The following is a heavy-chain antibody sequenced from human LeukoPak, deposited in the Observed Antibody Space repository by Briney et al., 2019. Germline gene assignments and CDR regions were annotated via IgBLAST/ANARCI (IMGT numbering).Heavy chain of an antibody. CDR3: ARDPMVIAVA. CDR1: GFTVSSNH. D-gene: IGHD6-19*01. Sequence: GGSLRLSCAASGFTVSSNHMSWVRQAPGKGLEWVSLIYSGGSIYYSDSVKGRFTISRDNSKNTLYLQMNSLRAEDTAVYYCARDPMVIAVAWGQGTLVTVSS. V-gene: IGHV3-66*01. J-gene: IGHJ5*02. CDR2: IYSGGSI.